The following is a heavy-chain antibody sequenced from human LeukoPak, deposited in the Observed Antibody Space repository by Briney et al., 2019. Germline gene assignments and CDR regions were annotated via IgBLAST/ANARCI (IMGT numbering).Heavy chain of an antibody. CDR3: AKVFAGDKYYDSSGYYSASFDY. V-gene: IGHV3-23*01. CDR1: GFTFSKYA. J-gene: IGHJ4*02. Sequence: GGSLRLSCAASGFTFSKYAMSWVRQAPGKGLEWVSGISGSGGSTYYADSAKGRFTVSRDNSKNTLYLLLSSLRAEDTAIYYCAKVFAGDKYYDSSGYYSASFDYWGQGTLVTVSS. D-gene: IGHD3-22*01. CDR2: ISGSGGST.